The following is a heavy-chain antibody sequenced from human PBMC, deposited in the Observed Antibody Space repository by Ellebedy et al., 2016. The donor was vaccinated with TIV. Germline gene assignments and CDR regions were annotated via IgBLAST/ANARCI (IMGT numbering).Heavy chain of an antibody. CDR3: ARDAAGNGGKLDY. CDR2: ISDSGGNT. Sequence: PGGSLRLSCTASGFTFSKYAMGWVRRAPGKGLEWVSTISDSGGNTHFPDSVKGRFTISRDNSKNTLYLQMNSLRAEDTAVYYCARDAAGNGGKLDYWGQGALVTVSS. V-gene: IGHV3-23*01. J-gene: IGHJ4*02. D-gene: IGHD4-23*01. CDR1: GFTFSKYA.